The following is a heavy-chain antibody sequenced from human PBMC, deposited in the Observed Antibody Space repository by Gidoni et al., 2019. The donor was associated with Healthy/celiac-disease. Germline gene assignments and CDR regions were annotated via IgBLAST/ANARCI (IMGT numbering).Heavy chain of an antibody. Sequence: QGQLVESGGGVVQPGRSLRLSCAASGFTFSSYGMHWVRQAPGKGLEWVAVIWYDGSNKYYADSVKGRFTISRDNSKNTLYLQMNSLRAEDTAVYYCARDRRRGSATGMDVWGQGTTVTVSS. J-gene: IGHJ6*02. CDR1: GFTFSSYG. D-gene: IGHD5-12*01. CDR3: ARDRRRGSATGMDV. V-gene: IGHV3-33*01. CDR2: IWYDGSNK.